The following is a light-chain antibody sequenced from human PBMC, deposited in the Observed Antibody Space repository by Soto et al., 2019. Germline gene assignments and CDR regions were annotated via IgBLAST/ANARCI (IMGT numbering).Light chain of an antibody. CDR2: DTS. J-gene: IGKJ5*01. CDR3: QQYNSWPPIT. CDR1: QRVTSGY. Sequence: EIVLTQSPATLSVSPWERATLSCRASQRVTSGYLAWYQQRPGQAPRLLIYDTSSRAIGIPDRFSGGGSGTEFTLTISSLQSEDFVVYYCQQYNSWPPITFGQGTRLEIK. V-gene: IGKV3D-15*01.